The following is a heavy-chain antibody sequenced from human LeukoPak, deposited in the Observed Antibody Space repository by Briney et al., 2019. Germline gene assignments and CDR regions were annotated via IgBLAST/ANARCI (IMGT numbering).Heavy chain of an antibody. CDR1: GFTFSSYA. Sequence: GGSLRLSCAASGFTFSSYAMHWVRQAPGKGLEWVAVISSDGSNKYYTDSVKGRLTISRDDSKNTLYLQMNSLRPEDTAVYYCASDLSTITVAGTSWYDYWGQGTLVSVSA. J-gene: IGHJ4*02. CDR2: ISSDGSNK. V-gene: IGHV3-30-3*01. CDR3: ASDLSTITVAGTSWYDY. D-gene: IGHD6-19*01.